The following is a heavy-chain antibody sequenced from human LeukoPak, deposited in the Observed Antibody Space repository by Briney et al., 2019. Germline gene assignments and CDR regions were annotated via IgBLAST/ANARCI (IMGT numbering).Heavy chain of an antibody. J-gene: IGHJ3*02. Sequence: SETLSLTCTVSGDSVSSYYWSWIRQPPGKGLEWIGFIYSSGSANYSPSLRSRVTMSVDMSKNQFSLKLRSVTAADTAVYYCVRQGAVDIWGQGTMVIVSS. CDR2: IYSSGSA. CDR1: GDSVSSYY. V-gene: IGHV4-4*09. CDR3: VRQGAVDI.